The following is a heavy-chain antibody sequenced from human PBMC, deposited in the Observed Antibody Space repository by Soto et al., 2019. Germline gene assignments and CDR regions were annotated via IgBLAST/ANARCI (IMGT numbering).Heavy chain of an antibody. CDR1: GGSISSYY. V-gene: IGHV4-59*01. CDR2: IYYSGST. Sequence: SETLSLTCTVSGGSISSYYWTRIRQPPGKGLEWIGYIYYSGSTNYNPSLKSRVTISVDTSKNQFSLKLSSVTAADTAVYYCARAWQYSSGFFDYWGQGTLVNVSS. J-gene: IGHJ4*02. CDR3: ARAWQYSSGFFDY. D-gene: IGHD6-19*01.